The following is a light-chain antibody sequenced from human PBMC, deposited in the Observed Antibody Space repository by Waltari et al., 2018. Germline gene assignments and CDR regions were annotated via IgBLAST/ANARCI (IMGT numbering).Light chain of an antibody. J-gene: IGKJ1*01. V-gene: IGKV2-30*01. CDR2: KVS. CDR1: QSLVFSEGATH. CDR3: MQGAHWPPT. Sequence: DVVMTQSPLSLPVTLGQPASIPCRSTQSLVFSEGATHFTWFPQRPGQFPRRLIYKVSSRDSGVPDRFSGSGSGTDFTLTISRVEAEDVGLYFCMQGAHWPPTFGQGTQVEIK.